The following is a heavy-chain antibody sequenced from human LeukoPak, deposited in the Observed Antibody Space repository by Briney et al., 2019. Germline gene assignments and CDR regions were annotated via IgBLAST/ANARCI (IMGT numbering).Heavy chain of an antibody. Sequence: GGSLRLPCAASGFTFSSYAMSWVRQAPGKGLEWVSAISGSGGSTYYADSVKGRFTISRDNSKNTLCLQMNSLRAEDTAVYYCAKAHYDSSGYYYAFDYWGQGTLVTVSS. D-gene: IGHD3-22*01. J-gene: IGHJ4*02. V-gene: IGHV3-23*01. CDR2: ISGSGGST. CDR1: GFTFSSYA. CDR3: AKAHYDSSGYYYAFDY.